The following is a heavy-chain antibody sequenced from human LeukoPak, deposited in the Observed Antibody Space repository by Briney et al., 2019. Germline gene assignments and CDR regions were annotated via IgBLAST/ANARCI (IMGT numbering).Heavy chain of an antibody. J-gene: IGHJ4*02. D-gene: IGHD3-9*01. Sequence: GGSLRLSCVASGISFIMHSVLWLRQAPGKGLEWVSDIRGSGGTTYYADSVKGRFTISRDNSKNTLYLQMNSLRAEDTAVYYCASLPSLVRKREQYRLDFGGQGTRVIVSS. V-gene: IGHV3-23*01. CDR1: GISFIMHS. CDR3: ASLPSLVRKREQYRLDF. CDR2: IRGSGGTT.